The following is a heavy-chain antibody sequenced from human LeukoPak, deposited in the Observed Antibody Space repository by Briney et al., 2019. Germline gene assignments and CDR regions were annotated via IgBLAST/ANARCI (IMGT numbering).Heavy chain of an antibody. J-gene: IGHJ4*02. CDR3: ASRSRDGYNSLDY. D-gene: IGHD5-24*01. V-gene: IGHV1-69*04. CDR2: IIPILGIA. CDR1: GGTFSSYA. Sequence: GASVKVSCKASGGTFSSYAISWVRQAPGQGLEWMGRIIPILGIANYAQKFQGRVTITADKSTSTAYMELSSLRSEDTAVYYCASRSRDGYNSLDYWGQGTLVTVSS.